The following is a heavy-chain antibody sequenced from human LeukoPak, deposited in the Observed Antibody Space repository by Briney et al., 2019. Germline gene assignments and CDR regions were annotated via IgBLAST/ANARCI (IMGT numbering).Heavy chain of an antibody. CDR2: INPDGSST. D-gene: IGHD2-15*01. CDR1: GFTFSPYW. Sequence: GGSLRLSCEASGFTFSPYWMHWVRQAPGKGLVWFARINPDGSSTTYADAVKGRFTVSRDNAKNTLYLQMNSLRAEDTAVYFCTRDDFQYCSGGRCYPAFDIWGQGTMVTVSS. CDR3: TRDDFQYCSGGRCYPAFDI. V-gene: IGHV3-74*03. J-gene: IGHJ3*02.